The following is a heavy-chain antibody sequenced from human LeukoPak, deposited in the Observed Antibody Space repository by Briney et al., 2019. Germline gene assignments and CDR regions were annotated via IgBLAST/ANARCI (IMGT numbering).Heavy chain of an antibody. CDR3: ARDHPVRDSV. D-gene: IGHD3-3*01. J-gene: IGHJ4*02. Sequence: SQTLSLTCTVSGGSISSGGYYWSWIRQHPGKGLERIGYIYYSGSTYYNPSLKSRVTISVDTSKNQFSLKLSSVTAADTAVYYCARDHPVRDSVWGQGTLVTVSS. CDR1: GGSISSGGYY. V-gene: IGHV4-31*03. CDR2: IYYSGST.